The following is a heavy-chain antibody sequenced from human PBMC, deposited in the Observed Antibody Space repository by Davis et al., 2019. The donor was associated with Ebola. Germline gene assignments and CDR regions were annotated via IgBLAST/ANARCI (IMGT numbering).Heavy chain of an antibody. V-gene: IGHV3-11*06. D-gene: IGHD6-13*01. J-gene: IGHJ5*02. CDR3: AREGSSSFDP. Sequence: GESLKISCAASGFSFSDYYMSWIRQAPGKGLEWVSSISSSSSYIYYADSVKGRFTISRDNAKNSLYLQMNSLKAEDTAVYYCAREGSSSFDPWGQGTLVTVSS. CDR2: ISSSSSYI. CDR1: GFSFSDYY.